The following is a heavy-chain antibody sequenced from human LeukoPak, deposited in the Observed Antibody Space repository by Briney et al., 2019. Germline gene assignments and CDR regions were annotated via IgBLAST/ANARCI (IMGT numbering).Heavy chain of an antibody. V-gene: IGHV1-46*01. J-gene: IGHJ1*01. D-gene: IGHD6-19*01. CDR3: ARAVAGRIYFQH. Sequence: ASVKVSCKASGYIFTSFYIHWVRQVPGQGPEWMGVINPRGGVTSYPQKFQGRVTVTRDTSTSTVYVELGSLTSEDTAVYYCARAVAGRIYFQHWGQGTLVTVSS. CDR2: INPRGGVT. CDR1: GYIFTSFY.